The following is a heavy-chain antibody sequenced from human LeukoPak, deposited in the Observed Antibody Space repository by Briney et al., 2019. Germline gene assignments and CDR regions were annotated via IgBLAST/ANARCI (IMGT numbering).Heavy chain of an antibody. CDR2: ISYDGSNK. J-gene: IGHJ4*02. V-gene: IGHV3-30*18. Sequence: GRSLRLSCAASGFTFNNYGIHWVRQAPGKGLEWVALISYDGSNKYYADSVKGRFTISRDNSKNTLYLQMNSLRAGDTAVYYCAKGYYYDSDGFYQHFDYWGQGTLVTVSS. D-gene: IGHD3-22*01. CDR3: AKGYYYDSDGFYQHFDY. CDR1: GFTFNNYG.